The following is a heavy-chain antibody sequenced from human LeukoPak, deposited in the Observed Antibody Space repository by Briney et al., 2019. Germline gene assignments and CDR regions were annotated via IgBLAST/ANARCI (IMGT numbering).Heavy chain of an antibody. D-gene: IGHD3-3*01. V-gene: IGHV1-69*13. CDR3: ARGSITIFGVVNDHNWFDP. CDR2: IIPIFGTA. J-gene: IGHJ5*02. Sequence: EASVKVSCKASGGTFSSYAISWVRQAPGQGLEWMGGIIPIFGTANYAQKFQGRVTITADESTSTAYMELSSLGSEDTAVYYCARGSITIFGVVNDHNWFDPWGQGTLVIVSS. CDR1: GGTFSSYA.